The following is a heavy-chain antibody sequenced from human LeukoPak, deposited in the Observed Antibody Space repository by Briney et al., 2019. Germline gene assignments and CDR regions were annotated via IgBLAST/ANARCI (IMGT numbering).Heavy chain of an antibody. V-gene: IGHV3-13*01. Sequence: GMSLRLSCAASGFTFRSYDMHWVRQATGKGLEWVSGIGTAGEIYYPGSVKGRFTISRENAKNSLYLQMNSLRAGDTAVYYCARAAYSSTWYSRYFDLWGRGTLVTVSS. CDR2: IGTAGEI. CDR1: GFTFRSYD. D-gene: IGHD6-13*01. J-gene: IGHJ2*01. CDR3: ARAAYSSTWYSRYFDL.